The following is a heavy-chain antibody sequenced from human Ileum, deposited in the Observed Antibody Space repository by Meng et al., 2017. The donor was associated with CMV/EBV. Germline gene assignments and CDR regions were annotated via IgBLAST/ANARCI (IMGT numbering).Heavy chain of an antibody. CDR3: ARTLLVVVEYSSSSGWLDP. CDR1: GYSISSGYY. V-gene: IGHV4-38-2*02. J-gene: IGHJ5*02. D-gene: IGHD6-6*01. Sequence: SETLSLTCTVSGYSISSGYYWGWIRQPPGKGLECIGSIYHSGRTYYNPSLKSRVTISVDTSKNQFSLKLSSVTAADTAVYYCARTLLVVVEYSSSSGWLDPCDQGTLVIVSS. CDR2: IYHSGRT.